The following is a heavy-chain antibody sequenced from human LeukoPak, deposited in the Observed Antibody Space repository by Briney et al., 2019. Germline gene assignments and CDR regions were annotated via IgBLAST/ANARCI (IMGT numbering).Heavy chain of an antibody. CDR1: GGLISSYY. J-gene: IGHJ6*02. CDR3: ARAPPSAAGYYYGMDV. D-gene: IGHD6-13*01. Sequence: SETLSLTCTVSGGLISSYYWSWIRQPPGKGLEWIGDIYYSGSTKYNPSLKSRVTISVDTSKNQFSLKLTSVTAADTAEYYCARAPPSAAGYYYGMDVWGQGTTVTVSS. CDR2: IYYSGST. V-gene: IGHV4-59*01.